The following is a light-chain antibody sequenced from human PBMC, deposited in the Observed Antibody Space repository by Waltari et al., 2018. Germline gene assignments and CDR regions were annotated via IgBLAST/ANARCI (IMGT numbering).Light chain of an antibody. J-gene: IGLJ3*02. CDR1: SSDVGGQNS. CDR3: NSYGGSNNWV. V-gene: IGLV2-8*01. Sequence: QSALTQPPSASGSPGQSVTISCTGTSSDVGGQNSVSWYQQHPGKAPKLMIFQVTKRPPGGPDRFSGSKSGNTASLTVSGLQAEDEADYYCNSYGGSNNWVFGGGTKLTVL. CDR2: QVT.